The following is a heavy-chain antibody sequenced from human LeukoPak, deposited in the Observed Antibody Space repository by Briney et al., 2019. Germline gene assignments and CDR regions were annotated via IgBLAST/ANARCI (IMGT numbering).Heavy chain of an antibody. J-gene: IGHJ3*02. V-gene: IGHV3-64D*06. Sequence: GGSLRLSCSASGFTFSSHGFHWVRQSPGKGLEHVSAIGHDGTETYYADSVKGRFTISRDNSKNTVSFQLSSLRVDDTAVYYCVRGGYGDYDAFDIWGQGTMVTVSS. D-gene: IGHD4-17*01. CDR1: GFTFSSHG. CDR2: IGHDGTET. CDR3: VRGGYGDYDAFDI.